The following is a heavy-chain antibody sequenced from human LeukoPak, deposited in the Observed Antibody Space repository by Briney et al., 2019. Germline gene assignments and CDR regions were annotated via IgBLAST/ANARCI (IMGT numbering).Heavy chain of an antibody. CDR1: GFTFSSYA. Sequence: GRSLGLSCAASGFTFSSYAMHWVRQAPGKGLEWVASISYDGSDKYYADSVKGRFTISRDDSKNTLYVQMNSLRAEDTAVYYCARVRGDYFEYWGQGTLVTVSS. V-gene: IGHV3-30*04. D-gene: IGHD3-16*01. J-gene: IGHJ4*02. CDR3: ARVRGDYFEY. CDR2: ISYDGSDK.